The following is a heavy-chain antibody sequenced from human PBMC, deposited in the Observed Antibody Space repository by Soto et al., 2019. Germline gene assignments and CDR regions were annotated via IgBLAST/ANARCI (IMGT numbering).Heavy chain of an antibody. Sequence: GGSLRLSCAASGFIFSDYAMHWVRQAPGKGLEWVAVISYGGDNKYYADSARGRFAISRDNLKNTLDLQMNSLNPEDTAVYHCAKARHSTSWYGLEADFWGQGTLVTVSS. CDR2: ISYGGDNK. CDR3: AKARHSTSWYGLEADF. CDR1: GFIFSDYA. D-gene: IGHD6-13*01. J-gene: IGHJ4*02. V-gene: IGHV3-30*09.